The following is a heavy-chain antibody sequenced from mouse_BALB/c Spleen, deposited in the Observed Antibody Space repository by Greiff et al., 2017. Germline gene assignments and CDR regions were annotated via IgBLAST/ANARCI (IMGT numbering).Heavy chain of an antibody. CDR2: ISYDGSN. Sequence: EVQLQESGPGLVKPSQSLSLTCSVTGYSITSGYFWNWIRQFPGNKLEWMGYISYDGSNNYNPSLKNRISITRDTSKNQFFLKLNSVTTEDTATYCWAHGYPWFAYWGQGTLVTVSA. V-gene: IGHV3-6*02. CDR3: AHGYPWFAY. J-gene: IGHJ3*01. CDR1: GYSITSGYF.